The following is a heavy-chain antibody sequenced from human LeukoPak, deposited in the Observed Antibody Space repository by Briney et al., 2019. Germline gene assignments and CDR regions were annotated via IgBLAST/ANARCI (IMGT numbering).Heavy chain of an antibody. CDR1: GYTFTGYY. CDR2: FDPEDGET. J-gene: IGHJ5*02. D-gene: IGHD3-3*01. Sequence: ASVKVSCKASGYTFTGYYMHWVRQAPGKGLEWMGGFDPEDGETIYAQKFQGRVTMTEDTSTDTAYMELSSLRSEDTAVYYCATAPYDFWSGHFNWFDPWGQGTLVTVSS. V-gene: IGHV1-24*01. CDR3: ATAPYDFWSGHFNWFDP.